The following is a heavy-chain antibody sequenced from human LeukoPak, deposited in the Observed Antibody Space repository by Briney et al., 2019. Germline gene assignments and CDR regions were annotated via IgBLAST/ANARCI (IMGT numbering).Heavy chain of an antibody. J-gene: IGHJ4*02. CDR3: ARLCSGGSCYSSY. CDR2: IYYSGST. CDR1: GGSISSSSYY. Sequence: PSETLSLTCTVSGGSISSSSYYWGWIRQPPGKGLEWIGSIYYSGSTYYNPSLKSRVTISVDTSKNQFSLKLSSVTAADTAVYYCARLCSGGSCYSSYWVQGTLVTVSS. V-gene: IGHV4-39*01. D-gene: IGHD2-15*01.